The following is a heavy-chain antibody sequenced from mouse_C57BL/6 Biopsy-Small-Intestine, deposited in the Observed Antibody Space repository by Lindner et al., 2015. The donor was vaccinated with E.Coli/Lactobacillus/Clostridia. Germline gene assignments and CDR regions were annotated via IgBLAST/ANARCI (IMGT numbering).Heavy chain of an antibody. J-gene: IGHJ4*01. Sequence: SVKVSCKASGYIFTSYDIYWVRQATGQGLEWMGWMLSNSGTPGYAQKFQGRVTMTRNTSISTAYMELSSLRSEDTAVYYCGRGHGDSGAIDYWGQGTLVTVSS. CDR2: MLSNSGTP. V-gene: IGHV1S55*01. CDR3: GRGHGDSGAIDY. D-gene: IGHD1-2*01. CDR1: GYIFTSYD.